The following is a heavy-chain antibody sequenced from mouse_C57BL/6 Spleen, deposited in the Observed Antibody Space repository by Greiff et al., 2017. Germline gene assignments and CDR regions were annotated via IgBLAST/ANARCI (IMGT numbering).Heavy chain of an antibody. CDR2: ISSGSSTI. V-gene: IGHV5-17*01. Sequence: EVKVVESGGGLVKPGGSLKLSCAASGFNFSDYGMNWVRQAPEKGLEWVAYISSGSSTIYYADTVKGRFTISRDNAKNTLFLQMTSLRSDDTAMYYCARRDGSSSFDYWGQGTTLTVSS. CDR1: GFNFSDYG. D-gene: IGHD1-1*01. J-gene: IGHJ2*01. CDR3: ARRDGSSSFDY.